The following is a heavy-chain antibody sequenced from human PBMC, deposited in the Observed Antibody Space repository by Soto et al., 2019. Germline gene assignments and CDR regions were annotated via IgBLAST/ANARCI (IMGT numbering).Heavy chain of an antibody. V-gene: IGHV3-30*18. CDR1: GFTFSSYG. Sequence: ESGGGVVQPGRSLRLSCAASGFTFSSYGMHWVRQAPGKGLEWVAVISYDGSNKYYADSVKGRFTISRDNSKNTLYLQMNSLRAEDTAVYYCAKDLAAGLVITGTTYYYSYGMDVWGQGTTVTVSS. J-gene: IGHJ6*02. CDR3: AKDLAAGLVITGTTYYYSYGMDV. CDR2: ISYDGSNK. D-gene: IGHD1-20*01.